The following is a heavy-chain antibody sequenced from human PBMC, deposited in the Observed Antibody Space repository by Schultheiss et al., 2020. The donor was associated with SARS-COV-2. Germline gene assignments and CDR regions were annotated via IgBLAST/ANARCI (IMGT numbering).Heavy chain of an antibody. V-gene: IGHV4-34*01. CDR3: ARGNAGSGYSTFDY. D-gene: IGHD3-22*01. Sequence: SETLSLTCAVYGGSFSGHYWSWIRQPPGKGLEWIGEINHSGSTNYNPSLKSRVTISLDTSKNQFSLKLSSVTAADTAVYYCARGNAGSGYSTFDYWGQGTLVTVSS. CDR2: INHSGST. J-gene: IGHJ4*02. CDR1: GGSFSGHY.